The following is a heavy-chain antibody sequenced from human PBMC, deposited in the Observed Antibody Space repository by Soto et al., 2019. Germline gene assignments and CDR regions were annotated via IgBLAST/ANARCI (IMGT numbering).Heavy chain of an antibody. CDR2: IRSKANSYAT. D-gene: IGHD1-26*01. CDR3: TRPGATVNDY. Sequence: PGGSLRLSCAASGFTFSGSAMHWVRQASGKGLEWVGRIRSKANSYATAYAASVKGRFTISRDDSKNTAYLQMSSLKTEDTAVYYCTRPGATVNDYWGQGTLVTVS. V-gene: IGHV3-73*01. CDR1: GFTFSGSA. J-gene: IGHJ4*02.